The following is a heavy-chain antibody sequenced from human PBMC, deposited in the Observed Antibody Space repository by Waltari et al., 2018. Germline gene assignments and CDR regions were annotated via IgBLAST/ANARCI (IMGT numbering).Heavy chain of an antibody. CDR1: GYTFTSYA. Sequence: QVQLVQSGSELKKPGASVKVSCKASGYTFTSYAMNWVRQAPGQGLDWMGWINTNTGNPTYAQGFTGRFVFCLGTSVSTAYLQISSLQAEDTAVDDGAIDLAAANIGNYYYYVYGMDDWGQGTTVTVSS. CDR3: AIDLAAANIGNYYYYVYGMDD. V-gene: IGHV7-4-1*02. CDR2: INTNTGNP. J-gene: IGHJ6*02. D-gene: IGHD2-15*01.